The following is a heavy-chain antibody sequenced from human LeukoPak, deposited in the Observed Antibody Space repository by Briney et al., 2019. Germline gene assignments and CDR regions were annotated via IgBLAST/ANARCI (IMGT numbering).Heavy chain of an antibody. Sequence: ASVKVSCKASGYTFTNYAVNWVRQAPGQGLEWMGWINTNTGNPTYAQGFTGRFVFSLDTSVSTAYLQISSLKAEDTAVYYCARVRSGWPHDAFDIWGQGTMVTVSS. CDR2: INTNTGNP. CDR1: GYTFTNYA. CDR3: ARVRSGWPHDAFDI. J-gene: IGHJ3*02. D-gene: IGHD6-19*01. V-gene: IGHV7-4-1*02.